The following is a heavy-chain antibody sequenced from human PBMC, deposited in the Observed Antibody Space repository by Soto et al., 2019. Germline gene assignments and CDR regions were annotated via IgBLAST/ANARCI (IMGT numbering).Heavy chain of an antibody. D-gene: IGHD4-17*01. CDR3: ARGRNIGYSDYCLNY. Sequence: QVQLVQSGAEVKKPGSSVKVSCKASGGTFSSYTISWVRQAPGQGLEWMGRIIPILGIANYAQKFQGRVTITADKSTSTAYMELSSLRSEDTAVYYCARGRNIGYSDYCLNYWGQGTLVTVSS. V-gene: IGHV1-69*02. CDR1: GGTFSSYT. CDR2: IIPILGIA. J-gene: IGHJ4*02.